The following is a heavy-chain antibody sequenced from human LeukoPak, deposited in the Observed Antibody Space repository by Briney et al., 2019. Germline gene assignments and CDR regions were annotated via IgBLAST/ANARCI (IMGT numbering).Heavy chain of an antibody. CDR3: ARDPDDSSGYYYDNFDY. CDR2: IIPIFGIA. Sequence: ASVKVSCKASGGTFSSYAISWARQAPGQGLEWMGRIIPIFGIANYAQKFQGRVTITADKSTSTAYMELSSLRSEDTAVYYCARDPDDSSGYYYDNFDYWGQGTLVTVSS. V-gene: IGHV1-69*04. J-gene: IGHJ4*02. CDR1: GGTFSSYA. D-gene: IGHD3-22*01.